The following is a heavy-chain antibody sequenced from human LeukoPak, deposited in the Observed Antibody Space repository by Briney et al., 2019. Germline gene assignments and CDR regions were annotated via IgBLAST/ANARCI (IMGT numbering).Heavy chain of an antibody. D-gene: IGHD3-3*01. V-gene: IGHV4-59*01. CDR1: GGSITNYY. CDR3: ARGVPEYYDFWSGYFYYFDY. J-gene: IGHJ4*02. Sequence: SETLSLTCTVSGGSITNYYWNWIRQPPGKGLEWIGYIYYSGSTNYNPSLKSRVTISVDTSKNQFSLKLTSVTAADTAVYYCARGVPEYYDFWSGYFYYFDYWGQGTLVTVSS. CDR2: IYYSGST.